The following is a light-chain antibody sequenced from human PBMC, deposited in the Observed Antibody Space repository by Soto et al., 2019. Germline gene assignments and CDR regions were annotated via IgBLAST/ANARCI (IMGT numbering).Light chain of an antibody. CDR1: QSIGTY. V-gene: IGKV3-11*01. CDR2: DAS. J-gene: IGKJ4*01. CDR3: QQRNPLT. Sequence: TQSPSTLSASVGDRVTLSCRASQSIGTYLAWYQQKPGQAPRLLIYDASNRATGIPARFTGGGSGTDFTLTITSLEPEDFAVYYCQQRNPLTFGGGTKVDIK.